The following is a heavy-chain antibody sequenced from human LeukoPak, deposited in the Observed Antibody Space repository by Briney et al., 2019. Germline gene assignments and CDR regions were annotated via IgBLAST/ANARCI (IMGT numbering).Heavy chain of an antibody. CDR1: GFTFSDYY. CDR3: ARDSGGYSFDGNVYSYYYYIDV. D-gene: IGHD5-18*01. J-gene: IGHJ6*03. Sequence: PGGSLRLSCAASGFTFSDYYMSWIRQAPGKGLEWVSYISSSGSTIYYADSVKGRFTISRDNAKNSLYLQMNSLRAEDTAVYYCARDSGGYSFDGNVYSYYYYIDVWGKGTTVTISS. CDR2: ISSSGSTI. V-gene: IGHV3-11*01.